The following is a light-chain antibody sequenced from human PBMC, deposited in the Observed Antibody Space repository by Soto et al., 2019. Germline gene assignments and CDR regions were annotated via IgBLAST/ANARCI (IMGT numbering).Light chain of an antibody. CDR1: SSDVGGYNY. CDR3: SSYTSNTALV. Sequence: QSALTQPASVSGSPGQSITISCTGSSSDVGGYNYVSWYQQHPDKGPKLMIYDVSDRPSGVSNRFSGSKSGNTSSLTISGLQAEDEADYYCSSYTSNTALVFGGGTKLTVL. J-gene: IGLJ2*01. V-gene: IGLV2-14*03. CDR2: DVS.